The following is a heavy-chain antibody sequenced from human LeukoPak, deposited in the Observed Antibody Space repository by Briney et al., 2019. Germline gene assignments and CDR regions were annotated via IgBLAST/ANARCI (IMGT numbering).Heavy chain of an antibody. J-gene: IGHJ4*02. V-gene: IGHV3-30*18. CDR2: ISYDGSNK. D-gene: IGHD2-15*01. CDR1: GFTFSSYG. Sequence: GGSLRLSCAASGFTFSSYGMHWVRQAPGKGLEWVAVISYDGSNKYYADSVKGRFTISRDNSKNTLYLQMNSLRAEDTAVYYCTKPLAVVVVVAATPYDYWGQGTLVTVSS. CDR3: TKPLAVVVVVAATPYDY.